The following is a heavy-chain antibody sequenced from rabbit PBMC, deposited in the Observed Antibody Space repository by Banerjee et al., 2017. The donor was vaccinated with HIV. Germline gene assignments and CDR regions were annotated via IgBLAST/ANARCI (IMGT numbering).Heavy chain of an antibody. D-gene: IGHD1-1*01. V-gene: IGHV1S40*01. J-gene: IGHJ2*01. CDR1: GFSFSSSDY. CDR3: ARNYVNAFDP. CDR2: IAGSSSGFT. Sequence: QSLEESGGGLVQPEGSLALTCKASGFSFSSSDYICWVRQAPGKGLEWISCIAGSSSGFTYSATWAKGRFTISKTSSTTVTLQMTSLTAADTATYFCARNYVNAFDPRGPGTLVTVS.